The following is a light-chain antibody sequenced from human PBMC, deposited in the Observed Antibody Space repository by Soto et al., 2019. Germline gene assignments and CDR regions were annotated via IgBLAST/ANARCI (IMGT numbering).Light chain of an antibody. CDR1: QSVSSSY. J-gene: IGKJ1*01. CDR3: QQYGRSAKT. CDR2: GAS. Sequence: EIVLTQSPGTLSLSPGERATLSCRASQSVSSSYLAWYQQKPGQAPRLLIYGASSRATGIPDRFSGSGSGTECTLTISRLEPEDFALYYCQQYGRSAKTFGQGTKVEIK. V-gene: IGKV3-20*01.